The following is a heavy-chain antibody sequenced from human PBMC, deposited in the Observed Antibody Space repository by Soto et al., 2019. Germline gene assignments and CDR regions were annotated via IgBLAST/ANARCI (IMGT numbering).Heavy chain of an antibody. D-gene: IGHD3-10*01. Sequence: ESGGGVVQPGRSLRLSCAASGFTFSSYAMHWVRQAPGKGLEWVAVISYDGSNKYYADSVKGRFTISRDNSKNTLYLQMNSLRAEDTAVYYCASLHYYGSGSYGNDAFDIWGQGTMVTVSS. J-gene: IGHJ3*02. CDR1: GFTFSSYA. CDR3: ASLHYYGSGSYGNDAFDI. V-gene: IGHV3-30-3*01. CDR2: ISYDGSNK.